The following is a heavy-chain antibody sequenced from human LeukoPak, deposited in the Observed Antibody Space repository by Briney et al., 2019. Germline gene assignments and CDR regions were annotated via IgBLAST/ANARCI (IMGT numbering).Heavy chain of an antibody. D-gene: IGHD1-26*01. CDR1: GGSISSYY. Sequence: PSETLSLTCTVSGGSISSYYWSWIRQPPGKGLEWIGYIYYSGSTNYNPSLKSRVTISVDTSQNQFSLKLSSVTAADTAVYYCAREGSGSWAWYFDYWGQGPLVTVSS. J-gene: IGHJ4*02. V-gene: IGHV4-59*01. CDR3: AREGSGSWAWYFDY. CDR2: IYYSGST.